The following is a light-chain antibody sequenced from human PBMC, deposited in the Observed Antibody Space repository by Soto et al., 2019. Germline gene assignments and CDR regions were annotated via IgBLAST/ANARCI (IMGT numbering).Light chain of an antibody. CDR1: SSDVGGYNY. CDR2: DVS. V-gene: IGLV2-11*01. J-gene: IGLJ3*02. Sequence: QSVLTQPRSVSGSPGQSVTISCTGTSSDVGGYNYVSWYQQHLGKAPKLMIYDVSKRPSGVPDRFSGSKSGNTASLTISGLQAEDEADYYCCSYAGSYTWVFGGGTKLTVL. CDR3: CSYAGSYTWV.